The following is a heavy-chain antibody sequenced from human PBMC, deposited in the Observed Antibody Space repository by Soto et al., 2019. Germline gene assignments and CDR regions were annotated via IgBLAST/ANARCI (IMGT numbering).Heavy chain of an antibody. CDR1: GFTVSSNY. CDR3: DSAVAGTFH. J-gene: IGHJ4*02. CDR2: IYSGGTT. V-gene: IGHV3-66*01. D-gene: IGHD6-19*01. Sequence: EVQLVESGGGLVQPGGSLRLSCAASGFTVSSNYMSWVRQAPGKGLEWVSVIYSGGTTYYADSVKGRFTISRDNSKNTRYLQMNSLRAEDTAVYYCDSAVAGTFHWGQGTLVTVSS.